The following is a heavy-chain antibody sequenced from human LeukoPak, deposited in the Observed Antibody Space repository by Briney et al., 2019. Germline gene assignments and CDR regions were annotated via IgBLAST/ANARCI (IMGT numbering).Heavy chain of an antibody. J-gene: IGHJ4*01. V-gene: IGHV3-30*02. Sequence: GGSLRLSCAASGFTFSSYGMHWVRQAPGKGLEWVAFIRYDGSNKYYADSVKGRFTISRDNSKNTLYLQMSSLRAEDTAVYYCARDGTAPGLYFDLWGQGTLVTVSS. CDR1: GFTFSSYG. CDR3: ARDGTAPGLYFDL. CDR2: IRYDGSNK. D-gene: IGHD6-13*01.